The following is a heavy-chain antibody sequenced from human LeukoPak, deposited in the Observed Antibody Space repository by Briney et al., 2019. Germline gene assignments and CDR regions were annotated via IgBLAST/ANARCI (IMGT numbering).Heavy chain of an antibody. V-gene: IGHV1-18*01. J-gene: IGHJ5*02. CDR1: GYTFTSYG. Sequence: ASVKVSCKASGYTFTSYGISWVRQAPGQGLEWMGWISAYNGNTNYAQKLQGRVTMTTDTSTSTAYMELRSLRSDDTAVYYCARFPNWNDLNYWFDPWGQGTLVTVSS. CDR2: ISAYNGNT. D-gene: IGHD1-1*01. CDR3: ARFPNWNDLNYWFDP.